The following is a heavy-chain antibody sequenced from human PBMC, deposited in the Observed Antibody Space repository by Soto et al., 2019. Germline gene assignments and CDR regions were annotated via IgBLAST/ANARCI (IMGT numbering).Heavy chain of an antibody. CDR2: INPSGGST. CDR1: GYTFTSYY. V-gene: IGHV1-46*03. J-gene: IGHJ5*02. CDR3: ARDTNDYSNSRHNWFDP. D-gene: IGHD4-4*01. Sequence: ASVKVSCKASGYTFTSYYMHWVRQAPGQGLEWMGIINPSGGSTSYAQKFQGRVTMTRDTSTSTVYMELSSLRSEDTAVYYCARDTNDYSNSRHNWFDPWGQGTLVTVSS.